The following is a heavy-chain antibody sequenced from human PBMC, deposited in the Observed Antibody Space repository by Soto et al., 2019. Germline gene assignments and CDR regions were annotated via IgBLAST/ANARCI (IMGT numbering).Heavy chain of an antibody. D-gene: IGHD1-26*01. CDR2: INPSGGST. V-gene: IGHV1-46*01. CDR3: ARDREKIVSGSYTLFDY. J-gene: IGHJ4*02. Sequence: QVQLVQSGAEVKKPGASVKVSCKASGYTFTSYYMHWVRQAPGQGLEWMGIINPSGGSTSYAQKFQGRVTMTRDTSTSTVYMELSSLRSEDTAVYYCARDREKIVSGSYTLFDYWGQGTLVTVSS. CDR1: GYTFTSYY.